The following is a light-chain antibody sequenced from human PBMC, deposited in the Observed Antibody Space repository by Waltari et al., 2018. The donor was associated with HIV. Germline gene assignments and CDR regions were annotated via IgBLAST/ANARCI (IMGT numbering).Light chain of an antibody. CDR1: SSDVGGYNY. Sequence: QSALTQPASVSGSPGQSITISCTGTSSDVGGYNYVSWFPQHPGKAPKLVIYEVSNRPSGVSKRFSGSKSGNTASLTISGLQAEDEADYYCSSYTTSSTLVFGGGTKLTV. J-gene: IGLJ3*02. CDR2: EVS. V-gene: IGLV2-14*01. CDR3: SSYTTSSTLV.